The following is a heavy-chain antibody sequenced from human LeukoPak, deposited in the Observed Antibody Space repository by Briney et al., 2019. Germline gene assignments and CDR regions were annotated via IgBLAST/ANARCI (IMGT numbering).Heavy chain of an antibody. V-gene: IGHV1-69*05. Sequence: TSVKVSCKASGGTFSSYAISWVRQAPGQGLEWMGRIIPIFGTANYAQKFQGRVTITTDESTSTAYMELSSLRSEDTAVYYCAKDRPNYYGTNGHYYRRDGDCWGQGTLVTVSS. D-gene: IGHD3-22*01. J-gene: IGHJ4*02. CDR1: GGTFSSYA. CDR2: IIPIFGTA. CDR3: AKDRPNYYGTNGHYYRRDGDC.